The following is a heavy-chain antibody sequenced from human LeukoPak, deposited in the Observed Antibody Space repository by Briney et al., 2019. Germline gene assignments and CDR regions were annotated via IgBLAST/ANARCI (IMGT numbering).Heavy chain of an antibody. V-gene: IGHV3-23*01. J-gene: IGHJ4*02. CDR1: GFSFTNYA. D-gene: IGHD3-22*01. CDR3: AKRGVVIRVILVGFHKEAYYFDS. Sequence: GGSLRLSCAASGFSFTNYAMSWVRQAPARGPEWLSSMKGGGETFYADSVKGRFTLSRDDSRNTVYLQLNNLRAEDTAVYFCAKRGVVIRVILVGFHKEAYYFDSWGQGALVTVSS. CDR2: MKGGGET.